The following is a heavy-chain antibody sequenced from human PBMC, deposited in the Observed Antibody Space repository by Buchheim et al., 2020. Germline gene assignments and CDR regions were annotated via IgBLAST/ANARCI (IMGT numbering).Heavy chain of an antibody. D-gene: IGHD2-2*01. CDR1: GFTFSSYG. CDR3: AKDLLSRGYCSSTSCYNLFFQH. J-gene: IGHJ1*01. V-gene: IGHV3-30*18. Sequence: QVQLVESGGGVVQPGRPLRLSCAASGFTFSSYGMHWVRQAPGKGLEWVAVISYDGSNKYYADSVKGRFTISRDNSKNTLYLQMNSLRAEDTAVYYCAKDLLSRGYCSSTSCYNLFFQHWGQGTL. CDR2: ISYDGSNK.